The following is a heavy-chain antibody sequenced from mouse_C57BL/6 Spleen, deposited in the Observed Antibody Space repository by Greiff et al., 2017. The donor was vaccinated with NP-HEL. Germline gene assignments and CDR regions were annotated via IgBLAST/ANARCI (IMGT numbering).Heavy chain of an antibody. Sequence: VKLQESGAELVKPGASVKISCKASGYAFSSYWMNWVKQRPGKGLEWIGQIYPGDGDTNYNGKFKGKATLTADKSSSTAYMQLSSLTSEDSAVYFCARRYGSLYYFDYWGQGTTLTVSS. D-gene: IGHD1-1*01. CDR3: ARRYGSLYYFDY. CDR2: IYPGDGDT. V-gene: IGHV1-80*01. J-gene: IGHJ2*01. CDR1: GYAFSSYW.